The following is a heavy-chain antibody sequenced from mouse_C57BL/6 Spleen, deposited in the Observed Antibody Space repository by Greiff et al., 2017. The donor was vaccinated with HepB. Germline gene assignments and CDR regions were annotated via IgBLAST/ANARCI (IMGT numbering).Heavy chain of an antibody. CDR1: GYTFTSYW. D-gene: IGHD2-1*01. CDR2: IDPSDSYT. V-gene: IGHV1-59*01. J-gene: IGHJ4*01. Sequence: VQLQQPGAELVRPGTSVKLSCKASGYTFTSYWMHWVKQRPGQGLEWIGVIDPSDSYTNYNQKFKGKATLTVDTSSSTAYMQLSSLTSEDSAVYYCARFGNYALYYAMDYWGQGTSVTVSS. CDR3: ARFGNYALYYAMDY.